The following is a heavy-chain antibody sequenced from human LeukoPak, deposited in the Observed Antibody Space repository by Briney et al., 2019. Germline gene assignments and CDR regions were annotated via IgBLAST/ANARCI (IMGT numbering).Heavy chain of an antibody. Sequence: GASVKVSCKASGYTFTSYYMHWVRQAPGQGLEWMGIINPSGGSTSYAQKFQGRVTMTRDTSTSTAYMELRSLRSDDTAVYYCARDYRDGYNFAHPSGDYWGQGTLVTVSS. V-gene: IGHV1-46*01. CDR1: GYTFTSYY. CDR2: INPSGGST. D-gene: IGHD5-24*01. CDR3: ARDYRDGYNFAHPSGDY. J-gene: IGHJ4*02.